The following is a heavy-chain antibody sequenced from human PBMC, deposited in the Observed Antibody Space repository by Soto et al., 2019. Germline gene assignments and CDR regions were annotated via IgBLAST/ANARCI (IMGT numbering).Heavy chain of an antibody. D-gene: IGHD2-15*01. V-gene: IGHV5-10-1*01. J-gene: IGHJ6*02. Sequence: GESLKISCKGSGYSFTSYWISWVRQMPGKGLEWMGRIDPSDSYTNYSPSFQGHVTISADKSISTAYLQWSSLKASDTAMYYCAMSPRVVAASYYYYYGMDVWGQGTTVTVSS. CDR3: AMSPRVVAASYYYYYGMDV. CDR1: GYSFTSYW. CDR2: IDPSDSYT.